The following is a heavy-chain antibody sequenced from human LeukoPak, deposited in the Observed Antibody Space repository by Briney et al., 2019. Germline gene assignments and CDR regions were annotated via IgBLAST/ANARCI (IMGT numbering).Heavy chain of an antibody. V-gene: IGHV3-30*19. Sequence: GGSLRLSCAASGFTFSSYGMHWVRQAPGKGLEWVAVIWYDGSNKYYADSVKGRFTISRDNSKNTLYLQMNSLRAEDTAVYYCARDGQWLAYYGLDVWGQGTTVTVS. CDR1: GFTFSSYG. CDR2: IWYDGSNK. J-gene: IGHJ6*02. CDR3: ARDGQWLAYYGLDV. D-gene: IGHD6-19*01.